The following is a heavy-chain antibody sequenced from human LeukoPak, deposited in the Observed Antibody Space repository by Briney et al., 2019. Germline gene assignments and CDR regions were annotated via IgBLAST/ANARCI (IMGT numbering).Heavy chain of an antibody. V-gene: IGHV4-59*08. CDR2: TCYSGST. Sequence: SETLSLTCTVSGGPIRDFYWSWIRQAPGKGLEWIGYTCYSGSTSYNPSLKPRVAISVDTSRSQFSLELSSVTAADTAVYYCARQASPYSGSSPPSYWGQGTLVTVS. CDR1: GGPIRDFY. D-gene: IGHD1-26*01. J-gene: IGHJ4*02. CDR3: ARQASPYSGSSPPSY.